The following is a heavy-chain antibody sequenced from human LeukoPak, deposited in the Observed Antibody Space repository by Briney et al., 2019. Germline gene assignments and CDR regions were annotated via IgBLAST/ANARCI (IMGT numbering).Heavy chain of an antibody. CDR2: IYHSGRT. Sequence: PSETLSLTCTASGYSISSGYYWGWIRQPPGKGLEWIGSIYHSGRTFYNPSLKSRVTISVDTSKNQFSLKLTSVTAADTAVYYCARKLEQYYFDYWGQGTLVTVSS. CDR3: ARKLEQYYFDY. J-gene: IGHJ4*02. V-gene: IGHV4-38-2*02. D-gene: IGHD1/OR15-1a*01. CDR1: GYSISSGYY.